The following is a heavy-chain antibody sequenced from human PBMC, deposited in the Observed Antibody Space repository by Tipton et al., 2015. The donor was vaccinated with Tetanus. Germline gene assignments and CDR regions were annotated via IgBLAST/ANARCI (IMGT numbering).Heavy chain of an antibody. J-gene: IGHJ6*02. V-gene: IGHV1-2*02. CDR1: GYTFTGYY. D-gene: IGHD3-22*01. CDR3: ARDRGDYIYYGMDV. CDR2: IDPNSGGT. Sequence: QLVQSGAEVKKPGASVKVSCKASGYTFTGYYMYWVRQAPGQGLEWMGWIDPNSGGTVYAQKFQGGVTMTRDTSISTAYMELRSLRSDDTAVYYCARDRGDYIYYGMDVWGLGTTVTVS.